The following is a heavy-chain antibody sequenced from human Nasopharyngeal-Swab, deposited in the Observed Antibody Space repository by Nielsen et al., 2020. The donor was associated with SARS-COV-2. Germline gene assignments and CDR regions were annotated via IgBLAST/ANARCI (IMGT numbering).Heavy chain of an antibody. Sequence: RLSCAALGSTFRDYYMSWIRQAPGKGLEWVSYISSSGSTIYYADSVKGRFTISRDNAKNSLYLQMNSLRAEDTAVYYCATGDRASDYWGQGTLVTVSS. V-gene: IGHV3-11*04. CDR2: ISSSGSTI. CDR3: ATGDRASDY. J-gene: IGHJ4*02. CDR1: GSTFRDYY. D-gene: IGHD1-1*01.